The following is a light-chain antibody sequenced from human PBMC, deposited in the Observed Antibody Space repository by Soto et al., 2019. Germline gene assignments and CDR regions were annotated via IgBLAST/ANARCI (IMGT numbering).Light chain of an antibody. CDR2: EVS. CDR1: NSDVGGYNH. Sequence: QSALTQPASVSGSPGQSITISCTGTNSDVGGYNHVSWYQQRPGTAPKLMIYEVSNRPSGVSHRFSGSKSGNTASLTISGLQAEDEADYYCNSYTSSSTWVFGGGTKLTVL. CDR3: NSYTSSSTWV. V-gene: IGLV2-14*01. J-gene: IGLJ3*02.